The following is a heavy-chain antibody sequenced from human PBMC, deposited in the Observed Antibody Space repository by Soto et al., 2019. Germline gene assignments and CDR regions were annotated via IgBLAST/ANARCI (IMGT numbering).Heavy chain of an antibody. V-gene: IGHV3-30-3*01. J-gene: IGHJ6*02. CDR1: GFTFSSYA. CDR3: ARDFPDPKVYSSSSGGLGYYYGMDV. CDR2: ISYDGSNK. D-gene: IGHD6-6*01. Sequence: PGGSLRLSCAASGFTFSSYAMHWVRQAPGKGLEWVAVISYDGSNKYYADSVKGRFTISRDNSKNTLYLQMSSLRAEDTAVYYCARDFPDPKVYSSSSGGLGYYYGMDVWGQGTTVTVSS.